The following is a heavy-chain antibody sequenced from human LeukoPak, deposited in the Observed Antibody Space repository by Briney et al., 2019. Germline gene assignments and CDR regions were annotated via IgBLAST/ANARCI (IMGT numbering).Heavy chain of an antibody. CDR1: GFAFSDYW. CDR2: IKRDGSEK. V-gene: IGHV3-7*01. D-gene: IGHD3-10*01. Sequence: GGSLRLSCAASGFAFSDYWMTWVRQAPGKGLEWVANIKRDGSEKYYLDSVKGRFTISRDNAKNSLYLQMNRLRAEDTAVSYCSKGGGAVDYWGQGTLVTVSS. J-gene: IGHJ4*02. CDR3: SKGGGAVDY.